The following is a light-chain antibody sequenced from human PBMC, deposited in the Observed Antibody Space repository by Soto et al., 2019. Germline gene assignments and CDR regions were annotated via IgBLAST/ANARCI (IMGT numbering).Light chain of an antibody. J-gene: IGLJ2*01. CDR1: SSNIGAGYD. Sequence: QSVLTQPPSVSGAPGQRVTISCTGSSSNIGAGYDVHWYQQLPGTAPKLLVYGNSHRPSGVPDRFSGSKSGTSASLAITGLQAEDEADYYCQSYDRSLSGVVFGGGTKVTVL. V-gene: IGLV1-40*01. CDR2: GNS. CDR3: QSYDRSLSGVV.